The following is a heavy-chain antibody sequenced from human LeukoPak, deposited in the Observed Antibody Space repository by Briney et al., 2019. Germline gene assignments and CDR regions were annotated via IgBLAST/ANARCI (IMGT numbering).Heavy chain of an antibody. D-gene: IGHD3-9*01. V-gene: IGHV4-34*01. CDR1: GGSFSGYY. Sequence: PSETLSLTCAVYGGSFSGYYWSWIRQPPGKGLEWIGEINHSGSTNYNPSLKSRVTISVDTSKNQFSLKLSSVTAADTAVYYCARGDYDILTGYYRASYFDYWGQGTLVTVSS. CDR2: INHSGST. J-gene: IGHJ4*02. CDR3: ARGDYDILTGYYRASYFDY.